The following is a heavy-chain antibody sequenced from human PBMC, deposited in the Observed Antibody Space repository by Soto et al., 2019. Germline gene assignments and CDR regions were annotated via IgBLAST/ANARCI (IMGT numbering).Heavy chain of an antibody. J-gene: IGHJ4*02. CDR3: ARKAHCDISGYDYFDY. D-gene: IGHD3-22*01. CDR2: INYNGIYT. Sequence: EGQLVESGGGLVEPVGSLRLSCAASGFIFSSSDMTWVRQAPGKGLEYVSSINYNGIYTFYAEPAKGRFTISRDNAKNSLYLQMYSLPAEDTAVYFCARKAHCDISGYDYFDYWGQGTLVIVSS. CDR1: GFIFSSSD. V-gene: IGHV3-21*06.